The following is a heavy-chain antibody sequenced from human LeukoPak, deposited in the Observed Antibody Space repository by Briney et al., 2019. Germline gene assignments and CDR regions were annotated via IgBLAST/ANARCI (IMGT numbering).Heavy chain of an antibody. Sequence: GGSLRLSCAASGFTFSSYGMHWVRQAPGKGLGWVAFIRYDGSNKYYADSVKGRFTISRDNSKNTLYLQMNSLRAEDTAVYYCAKDSTYYDFWSGPYPDYWGQGTLVTVSS. CDR3: AKDSTYYDFWSGPYPDY. CDR1: GFTFSSYG. V-gene: IGHV3-30*02. CDR2: IRYDGSNK. D-gene: IGHD3-3*01. J-gene: IGHJ4*02.